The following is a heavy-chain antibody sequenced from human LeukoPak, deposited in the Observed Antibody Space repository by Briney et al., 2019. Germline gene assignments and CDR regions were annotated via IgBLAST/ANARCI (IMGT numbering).Heavy chain of an antibody. D-gene: IGHD3-10*01. J-gene: IGHJ5*02. Sequence: GGSLRLSCAASGFTFSSYAMSWVRQAPGEGLEWVSAISGSGGSTYYADSVKGRFTISRDNSKNTLYLQMNSLRAEDTAVYYCAKALRGVNWFDPWGQGTLVTVSS. V-gene: IGHV3-23*01. CDR1: GFTFSSYA. CDR2: ISGSGGST. CDR3: AKALRGVNWFDP.